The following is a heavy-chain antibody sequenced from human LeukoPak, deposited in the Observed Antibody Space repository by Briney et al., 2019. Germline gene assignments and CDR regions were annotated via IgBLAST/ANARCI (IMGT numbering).Heavy chain of an antibody. Sequence: PGGSLRLSCAASGFAFSNSWMHWVRQAPGRGLVWVSRINDDGTGTSYADSVKGRFTISRDNAKNTLYLQMNSLRVEDTAVYYCSPIFYAPDYWGQGTQVTVSS. CDR3: SPIFYAPDY. D-gene: IGHD5/OR15-5a*01. J-gene: IGHJ4*02. V-gene: IGHV3-74*01. CDR1: GFAFSNSW. CDR2: INDDGTGT.